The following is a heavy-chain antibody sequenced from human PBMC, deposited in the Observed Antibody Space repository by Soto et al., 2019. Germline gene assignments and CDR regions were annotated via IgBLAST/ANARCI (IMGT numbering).Heavy chain of an antibody. CDR3: ARSSYYDTSGYLNWFDP. CDR1: GYSISTGYY. Sequence: SETLSLTCAVSGYSISTGYYWGWIRQPPGRGLEWIGSIYHSGSTYYNPSLKSRVTISVDTSKNQFSLNLSSVTAADTAVYYCARSSYYDTSGYLNWFDPWGQGTLVTVSS. V-gene: IGHV4-38-2*01. D-gene: IGHD3-22*01. J-gene: IGHJ5*02. CDR2: IYHSGST.